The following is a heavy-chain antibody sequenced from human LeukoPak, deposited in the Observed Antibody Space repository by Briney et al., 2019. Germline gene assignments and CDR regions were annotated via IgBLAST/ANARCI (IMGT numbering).Heavy chain of an antibody. V-gene: IGHV1-8*01. CDR3: ARALEMATIDY. CDR1: GYTLTELS. CDR2: MNPNSGNT. J-gene: IGHJ4*02. Sequence: ASVKVSCKVSGYTLTELSMHWVRQAPGKGLEWMGWMNPNSGNTGYAQKFQGRVTMTRNTSISTAYMELSSLRSEDTAVYYCARALEMATIDYWGQGTLVTVSS. D-gene: IGHD5-24*01.